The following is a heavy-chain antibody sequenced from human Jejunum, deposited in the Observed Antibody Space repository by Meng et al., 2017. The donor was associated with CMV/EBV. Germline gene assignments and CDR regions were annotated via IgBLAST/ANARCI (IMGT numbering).Heavy chain of an antibody. CDR2: ISYDGNRQ. J-gene: IGHJ4*02. D-gene: IGHD2-2*02. Sequence: SGFTFSSFGMHWVRQAPGKGLEWVAIISYDGNRQYYADSVKGRFTVYRDNSGDTLYLQLNSLTVEDTAVYYCAKILQDTYTAPMDYWGQGTLVTVSS. CDR1: GFTFSSFG. V-gene: IGHV3-30*18. CDR3: AKILQDTYTAPMDY.